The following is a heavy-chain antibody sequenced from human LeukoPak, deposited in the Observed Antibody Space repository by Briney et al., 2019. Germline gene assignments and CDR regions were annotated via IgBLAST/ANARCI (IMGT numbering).Heavy chain of an antibody. V-gene: IGHV1-3*01. CDR2: INAGNGNT. Sequence: ASVKVSCKASGYTFTSYAVHWVRQAPGQRLEWMGWINAGNGNTKYSPKFQGRVTITRDTSASTAYMELSSLRSEDTAVYYCARWPAVADPYFDYWGQGTLVTVSS. CDR3: ARWPAVADPYFDY. J-gene: IGHJ4*02. CDR1: GYTFTSYA. D-gene: IGHD6-19*01.